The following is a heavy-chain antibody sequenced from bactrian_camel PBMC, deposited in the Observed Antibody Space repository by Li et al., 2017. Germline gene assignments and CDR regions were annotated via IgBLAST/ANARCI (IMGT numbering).Heavy chain of an antibody. CDR3: AVDTRRSGYYTPLDVPQYNY. J-gene: IGHJ4*01. V-gene: IGHV3S1*01. CDR1: GYTYNRNC. D-gene: IGHD2*01. CDR2: IATGSGNT. Sequence: QLVESGGGSVQAGGSLRLSCATSGYTYNRNCMAWFRQAPGKEREGVARIATGSGNTYYADSVKGRFTISKDNAKTKNTLYLQMNGLEPEDTAMYYCAVDTRRSGYYTPLDVPQYNYWGQGTQVTVS.